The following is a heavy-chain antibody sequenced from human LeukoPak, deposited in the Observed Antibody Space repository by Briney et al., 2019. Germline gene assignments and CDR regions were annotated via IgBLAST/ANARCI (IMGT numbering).Heavy chain of an antibody. J-gene: IGHJ4*02. Sequence: GGSLRLSYAASGFTFSSYAMSWVRQAPGKGLEWDSDISGSGGSTYYADSVKGRFTISRDNSKNTLYLQMNSLRAEDTAVYYCPKDPIMTPHYYDSSGYYQYYFDYWGQGTLVTVSS. V-gene: IGHV3-23*01. D-gene: IGHD3-22*01. CDR2: ISGSGGST. CDR1: GFTFSSYA. CDR3: PKDPIMTPHYYDSSGYYQYYFDY.